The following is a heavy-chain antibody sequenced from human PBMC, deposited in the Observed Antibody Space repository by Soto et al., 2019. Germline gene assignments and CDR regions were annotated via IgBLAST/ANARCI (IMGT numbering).Heavy chain of an antibody. V-gene: IGHV1-2*02. D-gene: IGHD5-12*01. Sequence: QVHLVQSGSEVKKPGASVKVSCRASGYTFSGYYIHWVRQAPGKGLEWRGWINPRSGGSDYAQRVQGRVTMTRDASITTAYMELSSLGSDYTAVYYCARANSGDDDEFDYWGQRTLVTVSS. CDR1: GYTFSGYY. J-gene: IGHJ4*02. CDR2: INPRSGGS. CDR3: ARANSGDDDEFDY.